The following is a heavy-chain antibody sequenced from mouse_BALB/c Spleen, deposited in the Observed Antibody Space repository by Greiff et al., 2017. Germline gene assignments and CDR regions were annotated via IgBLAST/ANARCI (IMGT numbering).Heavy chain of an antibody. CDR2: IRNKANGYTT. D-gene: IGHD2-4*01. V-gene: IGHV7-3*02. J-gene: IGHJ3*01. Sequence: EVKVVESGGGLVQPGGSLRLSCATSGFTFTDYYMSWVRQPPGKALEWLGFIRNKANGYTTEYSASGKGRFTISRDNSQRILYLQMNTLRAEDSATYYCARDNGDYDWFAYWGQGTLVTVSA. CDR1: GFTFTDYY. CDR3: ARDNGDYDWFAY.